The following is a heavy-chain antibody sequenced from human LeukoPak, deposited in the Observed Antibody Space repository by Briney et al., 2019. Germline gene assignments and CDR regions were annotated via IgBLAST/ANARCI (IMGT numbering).Heavy chain of an antibody. CDR1: GFTFSSYS. D-gene: IGHD3-3*01. CDR3: ARLNYDFWSGYYT. CDR2: ISSSSSYI. J-gene: IGHJ5*02. Sequence: PGGSLRLSCAASGFTFSSYSMNWVRQAPGKGLEWVSSISSSSSYIYYADSVKGRFTISRDNAKNSLYLQMNSLRAEDTAVYYCARLNYDFWSGYYTWGQGTLVTVSS. V-gene: IGHV3-21*01.